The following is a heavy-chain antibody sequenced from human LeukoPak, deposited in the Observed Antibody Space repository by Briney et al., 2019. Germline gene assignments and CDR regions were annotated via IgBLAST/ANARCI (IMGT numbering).Heavy chain of an antibody. J-gene: IGHJ6*03. CDR3: ARSSAVPYDYVWGSYHYYYYMDV. Sequence: PSETLSLTCAVYGGSFSGYYWSWIRQPPGKGLEWIGSIYYSGSTYYNPSLKSRVTISVDTSKNQFSLKLSSVTAADTAVYYCARSSAVPYDYVWGSYHYYYYMDVWGKGTTVTVSS. V-gene: IGHV4-34*01. CDR2: IYYSGST. D-gene: IGHD3-16*02. CDR1: GGSFSGYY.